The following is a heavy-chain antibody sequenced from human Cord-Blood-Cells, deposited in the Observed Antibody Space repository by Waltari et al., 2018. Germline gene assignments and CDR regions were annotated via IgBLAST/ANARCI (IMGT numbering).Heavy chain of an antibody. J-gene: IGHJ6*03. CDR2: IIPILGIA. D-gene: IGHD6-19*01. CDR1: GGTFSSYA. V-gene: IGHV1-69*09. Sequence: QVQLVQSGAEVKKPGPSVKVSCKASGGTFSSYAISWVRPAPGPRLEWMGRIIPILGIANYAQKFQGRVTITADKSTSTAYMELSSLRSEDTAVYYCARDRKVSKAVAYYYYMDVWGKGTTVTVSS. CDR3: ARDRKVSKAVAYYYYMDV.